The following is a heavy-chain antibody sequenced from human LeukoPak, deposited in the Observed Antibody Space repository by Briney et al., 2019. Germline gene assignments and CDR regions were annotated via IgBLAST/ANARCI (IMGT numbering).Heavy chain of an antibody. J-gene: IGHJ4*02. D-gene: IGHD6-19*01. CDR2: IYYSGST. Sequence: SGTLSLTCTVSGGSISSSSYYWGWIRQPPGKGLEWIGSIYYSGSTYYNPSLKSRVTISVDTSKNQFSLKLSSVTAADTAVYYCARHSRSGIAVAGIFDYWGQGTLVTVSS. CDR3: ARHSRSGIAVAGIFDY. V-gene: IGHV4-39*01. CDR1: GGSISSSSYY.